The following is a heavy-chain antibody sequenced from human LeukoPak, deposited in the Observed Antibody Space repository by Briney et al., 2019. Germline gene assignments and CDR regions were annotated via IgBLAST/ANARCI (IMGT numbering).Heavy chain of an antibody. V-gene: IGHV4-59*01. D-gene: IGHD3-22*01. CDR3: ARGKGYDSSSDAFDI. J-gene: IGHJ3*02. Sequence: KPSETLSLTCTVSGGSISSYYWSWIRQPPGKGLEWIGYIYYSGSTNYNPSLKSRVTISVDTSKNQFSLKLSSVTAADTAVYYCARGKGYDSSSDAFDIWGQGTMVTVSS. CDR1: GGSISSYY. CDR2: IYYSGST.